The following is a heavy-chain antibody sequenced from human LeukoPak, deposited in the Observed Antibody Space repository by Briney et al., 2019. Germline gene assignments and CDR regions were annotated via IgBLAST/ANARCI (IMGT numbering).Heavy chain of an antibody. CDR3: AREYSASEH. CDR1: GDTFVGYY. V-gene: IGHV1-2*02. J-gene: IGHJ1*01. Sequence: ASVKDSCKASGDTFVGYYLHWVRQAPGQGLEWMAWIDPYTGNTHYAQKFQGRITVTRDTSISTTYMELSWLTSDDTVLYYCAREYSASEHWGQGTLVTVSS. CDR2: IDPYTGNT. D-gene: IGHD5-12*01.